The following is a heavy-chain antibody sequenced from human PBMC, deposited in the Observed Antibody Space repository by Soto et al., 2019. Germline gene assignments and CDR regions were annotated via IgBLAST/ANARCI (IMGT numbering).Heavy chain of an antibody. J-gene: IGHJ3*02. CDR1: GFTFSSYA. CDR2: ISGSGGST. CDR3: AKGAIIVVVPAASFAFDI. Sequence: GGSLRLSCAASGFTFSSYAMSWVRQAPGKGLEWVSAISGSGGSTYYADSVKGRFTISRDNSKNTLYLQMNSLRAEDTAVYFCAKGAIIVVVPAASFAFDIWGQGTMVTVSS. V-gene: IGHV3-23*01. D-gene: IGHD2-2*01.